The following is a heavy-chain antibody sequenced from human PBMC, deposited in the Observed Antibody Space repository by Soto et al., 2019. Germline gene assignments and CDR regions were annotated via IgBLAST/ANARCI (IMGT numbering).Heavy chain of an antibody. CDR1: GGSFSGYY. CDR2: INHSGST. Sequence: SETLSLTCAVYGGSFSGYYCSWIRQPPGKGLEWIGEINHSGSTNYNPSLKSRVTISVDTSKNQFSLKLSSVTAADTAVYYCARGLKLLRTYYYYYGMDVWGQGTTVTVSS. CDR3: ARGLKLLRTYYYYYGMDV. V-gene: IGHV4-34*01. J-gene: IGHJ6*02. D-gene: IGHD2-15*01.